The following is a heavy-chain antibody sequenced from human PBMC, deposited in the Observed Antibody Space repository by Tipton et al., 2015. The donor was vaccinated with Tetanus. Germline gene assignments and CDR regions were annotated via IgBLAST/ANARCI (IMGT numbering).Heavy chain of an antibody. V-gene: IGHV3-74*01. CDR1: GFTFSTYW. D-gene: IGHD2-2*01. Sequence: LSLTCAAPGFTFSTYWMHWVRQAPGKGLMWVSRINGHGTNTAYADSVKGRFTISRDNAKNTLYLQMNSLRAEDTAVYYCARDSPDILLVPAAWGQGTLVTVSS. CDR3: ARDSPDILLVPAA. CDR2: INGHGTNT. J-gene: IGHJ5*02.